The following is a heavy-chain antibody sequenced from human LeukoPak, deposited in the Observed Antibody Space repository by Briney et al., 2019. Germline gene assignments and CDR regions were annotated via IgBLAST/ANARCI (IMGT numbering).Heavy chain of an antibody. D-gene: IGHD2-2*01. J-gene: IGHJ5*02. Sequence: SQTLSLTCAISGDSFSSNSVTWNWIRQSPSRGLEWLVRTYYRSTWYNDYAVSVRGRITVNPDTSKNQFSLHLNSVTPEDTAVYYCARRLTQYDCFDPWGQGILVTVSS. CDR3: ARRLTQYDCFDP. V-gene: IGHV6-1*01. CDR1: GDSFSSNSVT. CDR2: TYYRSTWYN.